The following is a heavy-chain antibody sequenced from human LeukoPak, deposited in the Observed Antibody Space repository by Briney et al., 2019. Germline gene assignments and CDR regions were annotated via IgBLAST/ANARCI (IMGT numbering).Heavy chain of an antibody. CDR2: ISGSGGST. J-gene: IGHJ4*02. D-gene: IGHD6-6*01. CDR1: GFTFSSYA. Sequence: GGSLRISCAASGFTFSSYAMSWVRQAPGKGLEWVSAISGSGGSTYYADSVKGRFTISRDNSKNTLYLQMNSLRAEDTAVYYCAKVKAAARSFDYWGQGTLVTVSS. V-gene: IGHV3-23*01. CDR3: AKVKAAARSFDY.